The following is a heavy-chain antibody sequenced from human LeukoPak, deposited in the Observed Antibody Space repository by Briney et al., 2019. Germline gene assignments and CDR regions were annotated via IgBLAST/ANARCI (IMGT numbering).Heavy chain of an antibody. CDR3: AIEYYYDSSGYYQY. J-gene: IGHJ4*02. CDR2: VDPEDGET. V-gene: IGHV1-69-2*01. Sequence: ASVKVSCKVSGYTFTDYYMHWVQQAPGKGLEWMGLVDPEDGETIYAEKFQGRVTITADTSTDTAYMELSSLRSEDTAVYYCAIEYYYDSSGYYQYWGQGNLVTVSS. CDR1: GYTFTDYY. D-gene: IGHD3-22*01.